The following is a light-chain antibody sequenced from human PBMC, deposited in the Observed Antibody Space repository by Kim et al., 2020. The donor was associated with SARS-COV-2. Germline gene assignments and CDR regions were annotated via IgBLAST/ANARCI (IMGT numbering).Light chain of an antibody. CDR2: DAS. J-gene: IGKJ2*01. CDR1: QDISNY. Sequence: SASVGDRVTITCQASQDISNYLNWYQQKPGKAPKRLIYDASNLETGVPSRFSGSGSGTDFTLTISSLQPEDIATYYCQQYDNLPYTFGQGTKLEI. V-gene: IGKV1-33*01. CDR3: QQYDNLPYT.